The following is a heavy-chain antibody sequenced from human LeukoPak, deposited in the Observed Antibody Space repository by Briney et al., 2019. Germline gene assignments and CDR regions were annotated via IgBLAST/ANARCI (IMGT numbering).Heavy chain of an antibody. V-gene: IGHV3-15*01. Sequence: GGSLRLSCAASGITFSTAWMSWFRQAPGKGLEWVGRKSKIGGATADYAAPVRDRFTISRDDPKNTLYLQMNSLKTEDTAVYYCATDRAWFDPWGQGTLVTVSS. D-gene: IGHD3-10*01. CDR2: KSKIGGATA. CDR1: GITFSTAW. CDR3: ATDRAWFDP. J-gene: IGHJ5*02.